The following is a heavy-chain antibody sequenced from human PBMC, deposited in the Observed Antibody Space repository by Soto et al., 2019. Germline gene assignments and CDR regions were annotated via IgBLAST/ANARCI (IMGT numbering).Heavy chain of an antibody. V-gene: IGHV3-23*01. CDR3: AKDQGELELRSPYYYYGMDV. D-gene: IGHD1-7*01. CDR1: GFTFSSYA. Sequence: PGGSLRLSCAASGFTFSSYAMSWVRQAPGKGLEWASAISGSGGSTYYADSVKGRFTISRDNSKNTLYLQMNSLRAEDTAVYYCAKDQGELELRSPYYYYGMDVWGQGTTVTVSS. J-gene: IGHJ6*02. CDR2: ISGSGGST.